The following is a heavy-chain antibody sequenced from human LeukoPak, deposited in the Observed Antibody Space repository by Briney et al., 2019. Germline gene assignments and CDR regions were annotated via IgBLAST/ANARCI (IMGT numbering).Heavy chain of an antibody. J-gene: IGHJ4*02. CDR2: IYYSGNT. V-gene: IGHV4-59*01. CDR1: GGSISSYY. D-gene: IGHD5-18*01. Sequence: PSETLSLTCTVSGGSISSYYWSWIRQTPGKGLEYVGYIYYSGNTNYNPSLISRVTISVNTYNNQFSLTLSSVTAADTPVYYCARGPGSPSGDNYGRPLDYWGQGTLVTVSS. CDR3: ARGPGSPSGDNYGRPLDY.